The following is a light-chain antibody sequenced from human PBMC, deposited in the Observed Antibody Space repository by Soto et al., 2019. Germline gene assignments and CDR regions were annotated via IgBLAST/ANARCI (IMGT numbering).Light chain of an antibody. CDR2: DAS. CDR1: QGISSA. Sequence: AIQLTQSPSSLSASVGDRVTITCRASQGISSALAWYQQKPGKAPKLLIYDASSLESGVPSRFSGSGSGTDFTLTISILQPEDFATYYCQQFNNYPSITFGQGTRLEIK. CDR3: QQFNNYPSIT. V-gene: IGKV1D-13*01. J-gene: IGKJ5*01.